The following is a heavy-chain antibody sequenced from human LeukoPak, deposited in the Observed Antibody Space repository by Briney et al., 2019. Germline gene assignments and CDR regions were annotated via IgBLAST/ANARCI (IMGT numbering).Heavy chain of an antibody. D-gene: IGHD5-24*01. J-gene: IGHJ4*02. CDR3: AKRDGYNSNPLKD. CDR2: ISGSGSST. CDR1: GFTFSSYA. V-gene: IGHV3-23*01. Sequence: GGSLRLSCAAPGFTFSSYAMSWVPQAPGKGLEWVSAISGSGSSTYYADSVKGRFTISRDNSKNTLYLQMNSLRAEDTALYYCAKRDGYNSNPLKDWGQGTLVTVPS.